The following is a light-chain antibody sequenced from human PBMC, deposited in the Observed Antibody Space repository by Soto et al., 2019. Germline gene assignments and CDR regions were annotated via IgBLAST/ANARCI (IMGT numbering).Light chain of an antibody. Sequence: QPVLTQSPSVPASLGASVKLTCTLSSXHSSYAIAWHQQQPERGPRFLLKLNSDGSHNKGDGIPDRFSGSSSGAERFLTISSLQSEDEAEYYCQTWGTDIPVFGTGTKFTVL. J-gene: IGLJ1*01. CDR1: SXHSSYA. V-gene: IGLV4-69*01. CDR3: QTWGTDIPV. CDR2: LNSDGSH.